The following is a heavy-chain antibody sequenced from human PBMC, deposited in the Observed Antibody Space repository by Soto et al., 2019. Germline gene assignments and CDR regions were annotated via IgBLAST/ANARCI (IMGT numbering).Heavy chain of an antibody. CDR3: ARSQGGSSSLDIYYYYYSGMDV. V-gene: IGHV1-69*01. CDR1: GGTFSSYA. Sequence: QVQLVQSGAEVKKPGSSVKVSCKAPGGTFSSYAISWVRQAPGQGLEWMGGIIPIFATAKYAQKFQGRVTITADETTSTGYMELSSLRSEATAVYYCARSQGGSSSLDIYYYYYSGMDVWGQGTTVTVSS. D-gene: IGHD2-15*01. J-gene: IGHJ6*02. CDR2: IIPIFATA.